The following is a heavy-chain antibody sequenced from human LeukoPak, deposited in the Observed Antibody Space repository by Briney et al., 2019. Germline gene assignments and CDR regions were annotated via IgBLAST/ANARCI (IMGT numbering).Heavy chain of an antibody. CDR3: AKGLGGLYSSGWYYYYGMDV. V-gene: IGHV3-9*01. D-gene: IGHD6-19*01. J-gene: IGHJ6*02. CDR1: GFTFDDYA. Sequence: GGSLRLSCAASGFTFDDYAMHWVRQAPGKGLEWVSGISWNSGSIGYADSVKGRFTISRDNAKNSLYLQMNSLRAGDTALYYCAKGLGGLYSSGWYYYYGMDVWGQGTTVAVSS. CDR2: ISWNSGSI.